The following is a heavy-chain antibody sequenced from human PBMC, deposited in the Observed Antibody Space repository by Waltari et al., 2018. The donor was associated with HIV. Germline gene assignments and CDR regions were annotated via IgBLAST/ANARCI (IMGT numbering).Heavy chain of an antibody. CDR1: GYTFISYA. Sequence: QVQLVQSGAVVKKPGASVRISCETSGYTFISYALHWVRQAPGQRHEWMGWINVGNYNTKYSQKFQDRVTITGDTSASTGYLDLSSLTSEDTAVYFCAREYDFWSGGYHYYGMDVWGQGTTVTVSS. D-gene: IGHD3-3*01. V-gene: IGHV1-3*01. CDR2: INVGNYNT. CDR3: AREYDFWSGGYHYYGMDV. J-gene: IGHJ6*02.